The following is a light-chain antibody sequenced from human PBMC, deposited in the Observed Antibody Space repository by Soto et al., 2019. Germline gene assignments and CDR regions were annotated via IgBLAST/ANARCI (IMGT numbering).Light chain of an antibody. Sequence: QSALTQPASVSGSPGQSITISCTRARSDVGRYHYVSWYQQHPGKAPKLLIYEVSNRPSGVPNLFSGSKSGNTASLTISGLQPEDEADYYCSSYTSTEPHGAFFGTGTKLTVL. CDR3: SSYTSTEPHGAF. CDR2: EVS. V-gene: IGLV2-14*01. J-gene: IGLJ6*01. CDR1: RSDVGRYHY.